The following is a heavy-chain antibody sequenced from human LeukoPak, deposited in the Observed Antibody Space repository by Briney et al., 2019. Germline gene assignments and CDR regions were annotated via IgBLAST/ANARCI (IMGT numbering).Heavy chain of an antibody. CDR1: GGSISSYY. V-gene: IGHV4-59*01. J-gene: IGHJ3*02. CDR2: IYYSGST. Sequence: PSETLSLTCTVSGGSISSYYWSWIRQPPGKGLEWIGYIYYSGSTNYSPSLKSRVTISVDTSKNQFSLKLSPVTAADTAVYYCARSEYSYGADAFDIWGQGTMVTVSS. CDR3: ARSEYSYGADAFDI. D-gene: IGHD5-18*01.